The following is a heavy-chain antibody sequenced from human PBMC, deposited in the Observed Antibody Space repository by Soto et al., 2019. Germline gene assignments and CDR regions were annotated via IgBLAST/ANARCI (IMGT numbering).Heavy chain of an antibody. Sequence: ETLSLTCTVSGGSISSDYWSWIRQPPGKGVEWIAYIYNSGSTNYNPSLKSRVSMSVDTSKNQFSLKLNSVTAADTAVYYCARARGLGAFDIWGQGTMVTVSS. J-gene: IGHJ3*02. D-gene: IGHD3-16*01. CDR3: ARARGLGAFDI. CDR1: GGSISSDY. CDR2: IYNSGST. V-gene: IGHV4-59*01.